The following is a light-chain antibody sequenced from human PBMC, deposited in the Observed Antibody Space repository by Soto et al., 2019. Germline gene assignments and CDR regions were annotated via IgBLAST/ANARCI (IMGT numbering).Light chain of an antibody. J-gene: IGLJ2*01. CDR2: EVS. V-gene: IGLV2-14*01. CDR1: SSDVGGYNY. Sequence: QSVLTQPASVSGSPGQSITISCTGTSSDVGGYNYVSWYQQHPGKAPKLMIYEVSNRPSGVSTRFSGSKSGNTASLTISWLQAEDEADYYCSSYTSSTTRVFGGGTKLTVL. CDR3: SSYTSSTTRV.